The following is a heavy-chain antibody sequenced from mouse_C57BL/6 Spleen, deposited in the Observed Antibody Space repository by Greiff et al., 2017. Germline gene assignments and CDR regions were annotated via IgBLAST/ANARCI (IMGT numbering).Heavy chain of an antibody. V-gene: IGHV6-6*01. CDR2: IRNKANNHAT. CDR1: GFTFSDAW. D-gene: IGHD1-1*01. CDR3: TRFTTVVPFAY. J-gene: IGHJ3*01. Sequence: EVQLQESGGGLVQPGGSMKLSCAASGFTFSDAWMDWVRQSPEKGLEWVAEIRNKANNHATYYAESVKGRFTISRDDSKSSVYLQMNSLRAEDTGIYYCTRFTTVVPFAYWGQGTLVTVSA.